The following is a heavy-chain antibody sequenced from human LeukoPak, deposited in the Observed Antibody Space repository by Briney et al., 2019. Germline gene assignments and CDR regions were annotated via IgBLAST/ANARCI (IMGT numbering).Heavy chain of an antibody. CDR2: IKQDGSEK. CDR1: GFPFSTYW. J-gene: IGHJ4*02. Sequence: PGGSPRLSCAASGFPFSTYWMSWVRQAPGKGLEWVANIKQDGSEKHYVDSVKGRFTISRDNAKNSLYLQMNSPRAEDTAVYYCATDLGIAAAGTADYWGQGALVTVSS. D-gene: IGHD6-13*01. CDR3: ATDLGIAAAGTADY. V-gene: IGHV3-7*04.